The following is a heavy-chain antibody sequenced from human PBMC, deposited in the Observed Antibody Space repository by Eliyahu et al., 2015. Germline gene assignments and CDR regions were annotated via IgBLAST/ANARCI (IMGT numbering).Heavy chain of an antibody. CDR2: ISWNSGSI. CDR1: GXTFXDYA. Sequence: EVQLVXSGGGLVQPGRSLRLSXAASGXTFXDYAMHWVRQAPGKGLXWVSGISWNSGSIGYADSVKGRFTISRDNAKNSLYLQMNSLRAEDTALYYCAKDIGRRYYYYGMDVWGQGTTVTVSS. V-gene: IGHV3-9*01. CDR3: AKDIGRRYYYYGMDV. J-gene: IGHJ6*02.